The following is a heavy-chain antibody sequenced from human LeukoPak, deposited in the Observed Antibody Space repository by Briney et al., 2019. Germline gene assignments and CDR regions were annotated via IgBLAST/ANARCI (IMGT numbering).Heavy chain of an antibody. J-gene: IGHJ5*02. V-gene: IGHV1-18*01. CDR1: GYTFTSYG. CDR2: ISAYNGNT. Sequence: GASVKVSYKASGYTFTSYGISWVRQAPGQGLEWMGWISAYNGNTNYAQKLQGRVTMTIDTSTSTAYMELRSLRSDDTAVYYCARNRIRYQLSKALDPWGQGTLVTVSS. CDR3: ARNRIRYQLSKALDP. D-gene: IGHD2-2*01.